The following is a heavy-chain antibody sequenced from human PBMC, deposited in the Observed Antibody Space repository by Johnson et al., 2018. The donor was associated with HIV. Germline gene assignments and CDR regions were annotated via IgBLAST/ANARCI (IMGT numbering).Heavy chain of an antibody. Sequence: EVQLVESGGGLVQPGGSLRLSCVASGITFSRYWMSWVRQAPGKGLEWVSGISGSGGSTYYADSVKGRFTISRDNSKNTLYLQMNSLRAEDTAVYYCASEVRGVLDIWGQGTMVTVSS. CDR2: ISGSGGST. CDR1: GITFSRYW. V-gene: IGHV3-23*04. J-gene: IGHJ3*02. D-gene: IGHD3-10*01. CDR3: ASEVRGVLDI.